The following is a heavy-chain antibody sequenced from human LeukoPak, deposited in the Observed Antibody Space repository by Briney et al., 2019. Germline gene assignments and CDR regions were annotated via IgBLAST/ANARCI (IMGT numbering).Heavy chain of an antibody. CDR2: ISGSGGST. Sequence: GGSLRLSCAASGFTFNIYAMSWVRQAPGKGLEWVSAISGSGGSTYYADSVKGRFTISRDNSKNTLYLQMNSLRAEDTAVYYCAKVYSSSWYYFDYWGQGTLVTVSS. CDR3: AKVYSSSWYYFDY. CDR1: GFTFNIYA. D-gene: IGHD6-13*01. V-gene: IGHV3-23*01. J-gene: IGHJ4*02.